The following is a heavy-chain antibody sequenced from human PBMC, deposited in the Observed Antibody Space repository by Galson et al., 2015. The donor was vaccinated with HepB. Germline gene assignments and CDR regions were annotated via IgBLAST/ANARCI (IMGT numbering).Heavy chain of an antibody. Sequence: VKVSCKVSGYTFTDYYMHWVQQAPGKGLEWMGLVDPEDGETIYAEKFQGRVTITADTSTDTAYMELSSLRSEDTAVYYCASCITMVRDMNGAFDIWGQGTMVTVSS. D-gene: IGHD3-10*01. CDR2: VDPEDGET. CDR3: ASCITMVRDMNGAFDI. CDR1: GYTFTDYY. J-gene: IGHJ3*02. V-gene: IGHV1-69-2*01.